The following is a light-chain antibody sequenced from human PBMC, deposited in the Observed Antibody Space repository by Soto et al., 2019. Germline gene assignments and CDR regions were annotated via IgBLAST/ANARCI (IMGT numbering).Light chain of an antibody. Sequence: DIPMTPSPSSLSASVGARVSITCQASEDIRTSLSWFQHKPGRAPKLLIYGASYLETGVPSRFTGSGSGTDFALTISSLQAEDIATYYCQHYNNLPPFTFGPGTIVDV. CDR2: GAS. CDR3: QHYNNLPPFT. V-gene: IGKV1-33*01. CDR1: EDIRTS. J-gene: IGKJ3*01.